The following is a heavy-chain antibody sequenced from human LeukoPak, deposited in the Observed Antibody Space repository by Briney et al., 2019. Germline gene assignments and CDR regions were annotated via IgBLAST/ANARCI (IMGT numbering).Heavy chain of an antibody. J-gene: IGHJ4*02. V-gene: IGHV3-7*01. CDR3: AKDSSADDSSGYSYYFDY. D-gene: IGHD3-22*01. Sequence: GGSLRLSCVGSGFTFSGQWMGWVRQAPGKGLEWVANVNQDGSEKYYVGSVEGRFTISRDNSKNTLYLQMNSLRAEDTAVYYCAKDSSADDSSGYSYYFDYWGQGTLVTVSS. CDR1: GFTFSGQW. CDR2: VNQDGSEK.